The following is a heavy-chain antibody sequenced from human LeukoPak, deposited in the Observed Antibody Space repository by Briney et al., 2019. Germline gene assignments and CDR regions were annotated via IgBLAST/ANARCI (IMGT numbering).Heavy chain of an antibody. CDR3: ARSPVYCSSTSCSNLFDY. CDR1: GGSISSSNW. CDR2: IYHSGST. V-gene: IGHV4-4*02. Sequence: PSGTLSLTCAVSGGSISSSNWWSWVRQPPGKGLEWIGEIYHSGSTNYNPSLKSRVTISVDKSKNQFSLKLTSLTAADTAMYYCARSPVYCSSTSCSNLFDYWGQGTLVTVSS. J-gene: IGHJ4*02. D-gene: IGHD2-2*01.